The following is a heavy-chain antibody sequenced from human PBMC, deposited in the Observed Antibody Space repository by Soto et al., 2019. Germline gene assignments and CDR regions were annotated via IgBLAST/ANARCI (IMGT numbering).Heavy chain of an antibody. V-gene: IGHV3-7*01. CDR1: GFNFDNYW. D-gene: IGHD1-1*01. CDR2: IKQDGSDK. CDR3: ARDTTGILDY. Sequence: QTGGSLRRSCAASGFNFDNYWMAWVRQAPGKGLEWVANIKQDGSDKNYVDSVKGRFTISRDNAKNSLYLQMNSLRAEDSAVYSCARDTTGILDYWGQGTLVTASP. J-gene: IGHJ4*02.